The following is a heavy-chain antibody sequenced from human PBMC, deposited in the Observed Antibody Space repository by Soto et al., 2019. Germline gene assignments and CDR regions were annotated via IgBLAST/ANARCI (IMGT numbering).Heavy chain of an antibody. Sequence: QVQLVQSGAEVKKPGASVKVSCKASGYTFTSYDINWVRQATGQGLEWMGWMNPNSGNTGYAQKFQGRVTMTRNTSISTAYMELSSLRSEDTAVYYCARGAYYYDSSGGDASDIWGQGTMVTVSS. CDR1: GYTFTSYD. J-gene: IGHJ3*02. V-gene: IGHV1-8*01. CDR3: ARGAYYYDSSGGDASDI. CDR2: MNPNSGNT. D-gene: IGHD3-22*01.